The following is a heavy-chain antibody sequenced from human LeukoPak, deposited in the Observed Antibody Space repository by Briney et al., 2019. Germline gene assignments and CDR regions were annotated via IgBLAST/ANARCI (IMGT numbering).Heavy chain of an antibody. CDR3: AKEIFVDTAMVRALDY. V-gene: IGHV3-74*01. D-gene: IGHD5-18*01. CDR1: GFIFSSYW. CDR2: INSEGSSI. J-gene: IGHJ4*02. Sequence: GGSLRLSCAASGFIFSSYWMHWVRQAPGKGLVWVSRINSEGSSINYADSVKGRFTISRDNSKNTLYLQMNSLRAEDTAVYYCAKEIFVDTAMVRALDYWGQGTLVTVSS.